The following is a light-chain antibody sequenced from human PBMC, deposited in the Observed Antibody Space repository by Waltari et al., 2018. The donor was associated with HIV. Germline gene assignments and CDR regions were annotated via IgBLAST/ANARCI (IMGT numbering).Light chain of an antibody. Sequence: DIQMTQSPSSLSASVGDRITITCRTSQNIGKDLNWYQQKPGKAPKLLIYDASLLYPGVPSRFSGSGSGTYFTLTISRLQPEDIATYYCQKYDDPSLTFGGGTTVQI. V-gene: IGKV1-33*01. CDR2: DAS. CDR3: QKYDDPSLT. CDR1: QNIGKD. J-gene: IGKJ4*01.